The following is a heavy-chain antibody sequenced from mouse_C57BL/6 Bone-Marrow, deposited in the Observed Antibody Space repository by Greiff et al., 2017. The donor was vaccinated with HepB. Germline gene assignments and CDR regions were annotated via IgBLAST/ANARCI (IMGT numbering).Heavy chain of an antibody. CDR2: IDPSDSYT. D-gene: IGHD4-1*01. J-gene: IGHJ3*01. CDR1: GYTFTSYW. Sequence: QVQLQQPGAELVKPGASVKLSCKASGYTFTSYWMHWVKQRPGQGLEWIGEIDPSDSYTNYNQKFKGKSTLTVDKSSSTAYMQLSSLTSEDSAVYYCASLGRRFAYWGQGTLVTVSA. V-gene: IGHV1-69*01. CDR3: ASLGRRFAY.